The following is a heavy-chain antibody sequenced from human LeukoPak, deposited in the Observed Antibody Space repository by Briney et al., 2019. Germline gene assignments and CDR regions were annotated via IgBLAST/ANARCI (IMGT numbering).Heavy chain of an antibody. CDR1: GFIFSSFG. Sequence: GGSLRLSCAASGFIFSSFGMHWVRQAPGKGLEWVAFIRYDGSNKYYADSVKGRFTIPRDNSKNTLYLQMNSLRAEDTAVYYCARGPAANSGNYYVGDYWGQGTLVTVSS. CDR3: ARGPAANSGNYYVGDY. CDR2: IRYDGSNK. V-gene: IGHV3-30*02. J-gene: IGHJ4*02. D-gene: IGHD1-26*01.